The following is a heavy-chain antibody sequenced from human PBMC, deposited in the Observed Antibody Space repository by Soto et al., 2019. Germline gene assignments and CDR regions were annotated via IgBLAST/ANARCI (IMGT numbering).Heavy chain of an antibody. Sequence: QITLKESGPPLVKPTQTLTLTCTFSGFSLSTSGVGVGWIRQPPGKALEWLALIYWDDDKRYSPSLKSRLTSTKDTSKNQEVLTMTNMGPVDTATYYCALECRSWFDPWGQGTLVTVSS. J-gene: IGHJ5*02. V-gene: IGHV2-5*02. D-gene: IGHD2-15*01. CDR3: ALECRSWFDP. CDR1: GFSLSTSGVG. CDR2: IYWDDDK.